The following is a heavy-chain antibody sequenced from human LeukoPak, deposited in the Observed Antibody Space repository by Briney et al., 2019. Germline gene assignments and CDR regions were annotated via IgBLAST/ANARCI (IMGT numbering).Heavy chain of an antibody. CDR3: ARDLHGYSYGYFDY. CDR1: GFTFSSYA. J-gene: IGHJ4*02. D-gene: IGHD5-18*01. V-gene: IGHV3-30-3*01. Sequence: GGALRLFCAASGFTFSSYAMHWVRQAPGKGLEWVAVISYDGSNNYYADSVKGRFTISRDNSENTPYLHMNSLRAEDTVLYYCARDLHGYSYGYFDYWGQGTLVTASS. CDR2: ISYDGSNN.